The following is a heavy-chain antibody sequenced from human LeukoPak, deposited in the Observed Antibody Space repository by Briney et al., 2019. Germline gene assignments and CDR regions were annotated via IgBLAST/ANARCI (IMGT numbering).Heavy chain of an antibody. CDR1: GGSISSYY. V-gene: IGHV4-59*01. CDR3: ARCTYYDILTGYYTSYGMDV. CDR2: IYYSGST. J-gene: IGHJ6*02. D-gene: IGHD3-9*01. Sequence: SETLSLTCTVSGGSISSYYWSWIRQPPGKGLEWIGYIYYSGSTNYNPSLKSRVTTSVDTSKNQFSLKLSSVTAADTAVYYCARCTYYDILTGYYTSYGMDVWGQGTTVTVSS.